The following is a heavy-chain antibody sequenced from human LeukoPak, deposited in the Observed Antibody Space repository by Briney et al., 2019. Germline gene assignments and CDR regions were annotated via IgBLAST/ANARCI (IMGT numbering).Heavy chain of an antibody. CDR1: GFTFSSYS. CDR3: ARDPEYLGAGDY. CDR2: ISSSSSYI. V-gene: IGHV3-21*01. Sequence: GGSLRLSCAASGFTFSSYSMNWVRQAPGKGLEWVSSISSSSSYIYYADSVKGRFTISRDNAKNSLYLQMNSLRAEDTAVYYCARDPEYLGAGDYWGQGTLVTVSS. J-gene: IGHJ4*02. D-gene: IGHD1-26*01.